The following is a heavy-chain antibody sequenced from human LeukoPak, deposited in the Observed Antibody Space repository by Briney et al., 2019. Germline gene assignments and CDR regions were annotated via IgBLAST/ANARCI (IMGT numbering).Heavy chain of an antibody. D-gene: IGHD3-22*01. V-gene: IGHV6-1*01. CDR1: GDSVSSNSAA. CDR3: ARDRVPEFYYHSSGNDC. CDR2: TYYRSKWYN. Sequence: SQTLSLTCAISGDSVSSNSAAWNWIRQSPSRGLEWLGRTYYRSKWYNDYAVSVKSRITINPDTSKNQFSLQLNSVTPEDTAVYYCARDRVPEFYYHSSGNDCWGQGTLVTVSS. J-gene: IGHJ4*02.